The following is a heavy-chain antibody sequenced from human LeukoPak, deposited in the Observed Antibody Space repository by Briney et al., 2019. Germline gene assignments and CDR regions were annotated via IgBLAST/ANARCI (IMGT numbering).Heavy chain of an antibody. CDR1: GYSFTNYG. CDR3: ARDHSYASRGGSFDY. V-gene: IGHV1-18*01. D-gene: IGHD3-16*01. Sequence: GASVEVSCKASGYSFTNYGISWVRQAPGQGLEWMGWISAHNGNTNYAQKLQGRVTMTTDTSTSTAYMELRTLRSDDTAVYYCARDHSYASRGGSFDYWGQGTLVTVFS. J-gene: IGHJ4*02. CDR2: ISAHNGNT.